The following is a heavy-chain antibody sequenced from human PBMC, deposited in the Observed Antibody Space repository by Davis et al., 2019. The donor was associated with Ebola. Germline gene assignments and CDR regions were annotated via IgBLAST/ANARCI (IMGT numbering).Heavy chain of an antibody. CDR1: GFSFRIYW. V-gene: IGHV3-7*01. J-gene: IGHJ5*01. CDR3: AREEGSSRWQNNWFDY. D-gene: IGHD2-2*01. CDR2: VNQDGSQT. Sequence: GGSLRLSCAASGFSFRIYWMSWVRQAPGKGLEWVATVNQDGSQTYYVASVKGRFTMSRDDAKNSLYLQMNNLRVEDTAIYYCAREEGSSRWQNNWFDYWGQGTLVTVSS.